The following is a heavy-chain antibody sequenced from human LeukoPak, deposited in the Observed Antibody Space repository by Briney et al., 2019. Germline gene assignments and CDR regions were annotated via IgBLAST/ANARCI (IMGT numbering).Heavy chain of an antibody. CDR1: GGTFSSYA. D-gene: IGHD5-18*01. CDR2: IIPIFGTA. CDR3: ARGGNSYGPFDY. J-gene: IGHJ4*02. Sequence: VASVKVSCKASGGTFSSYAISWVRQAPGQGLEWMGGIIPIFGTANYAQKFQGRVTITADESTSTAYMELCSLRSEDTAVYYCARGGNSYGPFDYWGQGTLVTVSS. V-gene: IGHV1-69*13.